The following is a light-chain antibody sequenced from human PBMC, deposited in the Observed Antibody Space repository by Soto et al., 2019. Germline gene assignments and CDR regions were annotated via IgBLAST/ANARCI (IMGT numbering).Light chain of an antibody. CDR3: QQYNNWPLT. Sequence: EIVLTQSPATLSLSPGERATLSCRASQSLSTFLAWYQQKPGQAPRLVIYDTYTRATGIPARFSGSGSGTEFTLTISSLQSEDFAVYYCQQYNNWPLTFGPGTKVDIK. CDR1: QSLSTF. CDR2: DTY. J-gene: IGKJ3*01. V-gene: IGKV3-15*01.